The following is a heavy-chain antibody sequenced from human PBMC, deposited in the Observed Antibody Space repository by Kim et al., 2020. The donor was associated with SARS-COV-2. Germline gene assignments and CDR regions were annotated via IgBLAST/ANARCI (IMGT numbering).Heavy chain of an antibody. CDR3: ARLSSDYYYYFTLDV. D-gene: IGHD3-22*01. CDR2: MSSDGSNR. J-gene: IGHJ6*02. Sequence: GGSLRLSCAASGFTFSNYAMQWVRQAPGRGLEWVAIMSSDGSNRSYAHSVKGRFTISRDNSKNTLYLQMTSLSAEDTAVYYCARLSSDYYYYFTLDVWGQGTMVTVSS. CDR1: GFTFSNYA. V-gene: IGHV3-30-3*01.